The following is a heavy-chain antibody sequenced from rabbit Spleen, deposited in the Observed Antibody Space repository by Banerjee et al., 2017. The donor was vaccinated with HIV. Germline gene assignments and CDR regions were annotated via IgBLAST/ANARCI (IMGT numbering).Heavy chain of an antibody. CDR3: ARDLGYFDL. CDR1: GFSFSSAYD. CDR2: IGTGSEST. Sequence: QEQLVESGGGLVQPEGSLTLTCTASGFSFSSAYDMCWVRQAPGKGLEWIGCIGTGSESTWYASWAKGRITISKSTSLKTVTLQMTSLTAADTATYFCARDLGYFDLWGQGTLVTVS. V-gene: IGHV1S43*01. J-gene: IGHJ4*01.